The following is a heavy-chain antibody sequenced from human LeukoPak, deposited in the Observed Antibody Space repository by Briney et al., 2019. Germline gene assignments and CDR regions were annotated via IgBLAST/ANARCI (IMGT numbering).Heavy chain of an antibody. Sequence: GGSLRLSCAASGFTFSSYGMHWVRQAPGKGLEWVAVVSYDGSNTYYADSLKGRFTISRDDAKNSLYLQMNSLRAEDTAVYYCARDRLYDSSGYYLDYWGQGTLVTVSS. V-gene: IGHV3-30*03. J-gene: IGHJ4*02. D-gene: IGHD3-22*01. CDR1: GFTFSSYG. CDR3: ARDRLYDSSGYYLDY. CDR2: VSYDGSNT.